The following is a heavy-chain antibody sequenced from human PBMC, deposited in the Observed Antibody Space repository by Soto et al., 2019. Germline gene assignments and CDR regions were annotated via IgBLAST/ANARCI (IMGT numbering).Heavy chain of an antibody. CDR1: GGSISSGGYS. D-gene: IGHD4-17*01. J-gene: IGHJ3*02. CDR2: IYHSGST. V-gene: IGHV4-30-2*01. Sequence: PSETLSLTCAVSGGSISSGGYSWNWMRQPPGKGLEWIGNIYHSGSTYYNASLKSRVTISVDRSKNQFSLKLSSVTAADTAVYYCGRGDYANAFDIWGQGTMVT. CDR3: GRGDYANAFDI.